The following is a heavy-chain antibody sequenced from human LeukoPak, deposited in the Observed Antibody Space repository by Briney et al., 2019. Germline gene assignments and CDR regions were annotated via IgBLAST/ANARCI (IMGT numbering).Heavy chain of an antibody. J-gene: IGHJ4*02. CDR1: GFTFNTYA. Sequence: GGSLRLSCEASGFTFNTYAIYWVRQAPGKGLEWVSGICGSGGCTYYADSVKSRFTISRDNSKNTVYLQMSSLTADDTAVYYCAKTTVGYSSGRYPGWPADCWGQGTLVTVSS. CDR2: ICGSGGCT. V-gene: IGHV3-23*01. CDR3: AKTTVGYSSGRYPGWPADC. D-gene: IGHD6-19*01.